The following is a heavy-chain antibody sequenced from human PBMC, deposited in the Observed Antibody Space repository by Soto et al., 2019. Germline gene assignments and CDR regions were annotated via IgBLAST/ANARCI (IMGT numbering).Heavy chain of an antibody. V-gene: IGHV1-18*01. Sequence: ASVKVSCKASGYTFTRYDINWVRQATGQGPEWMGWMSAYSGNTNYAQKLQGRVTMTTDTSTSTAYMELRSLRSDDTAVYYCARDQAPQEGMDVWGQGTTVTVPS. CDR3: ARDQAPQEGMDV. CDR2: MSAYSGNT. CDR1: GYTFTRYD. J-gene: IGHJ6*02.